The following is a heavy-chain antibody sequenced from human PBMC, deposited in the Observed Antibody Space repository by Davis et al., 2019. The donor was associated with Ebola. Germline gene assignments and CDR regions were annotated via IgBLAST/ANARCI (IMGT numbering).Heavy chain of an antibody. CDR1: RYTFTNYG. V-gene: IGHV1-18*04. CDR3: ARAQFPTTSDH. Sequence: ASSVKVSCKASRYTFTNYGITWVRQAPGQGLEWMGWINPHNGNTNYGQNVQGRVIMTSDTATTTAYMEVGSLRSDDTAVYYCARAQFPTTSDHWGQGTLVTVSS. D-gene: IGHD1-1*01. CDR2: INPHNGNT. J-gene: IGHJ4*02.